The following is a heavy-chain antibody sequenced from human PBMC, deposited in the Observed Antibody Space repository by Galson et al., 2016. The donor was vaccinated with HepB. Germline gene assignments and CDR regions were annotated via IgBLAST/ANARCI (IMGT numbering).Heavy chain of an antibody. CDR2: INYSGRT. CDR3: ARGRTPDLWSALNWFDP. CDR1: GGSISSYY. J-gene: IGHJ5*02. V-gene: IGHV4-59*01. Sequence: ETLSLTCSVSGGSISSYYWSWIRQPPGKGLEWTGYINYSGRTNYNPSLKSRVTMSLDTSKNQFSLKLSSVTAADTAAYYCARGRTPDLWSALNWFDPWGQGTLVTVSS. D-gene: IGHD3-3*01.